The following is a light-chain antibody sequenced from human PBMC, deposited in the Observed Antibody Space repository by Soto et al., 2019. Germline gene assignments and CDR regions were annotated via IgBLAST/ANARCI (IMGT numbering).Light chain of an antibody. V-gene: IGLV2-14*01. J-gene: IGLJ1*01. CDR3: SSYTTSSSYV. Sequence: QSVLTQPASVSGSPGQSITISCTGTSSDVGAYNFVSWYQQHPGKAPKLIIYEVTYRPSGVSNRFSASKSANTASLAISGLQAEDEADYYCSSYTTSSSYVFGTGTKVTVL. CDR2: EVT. CDR1: SSDVGAYNF.